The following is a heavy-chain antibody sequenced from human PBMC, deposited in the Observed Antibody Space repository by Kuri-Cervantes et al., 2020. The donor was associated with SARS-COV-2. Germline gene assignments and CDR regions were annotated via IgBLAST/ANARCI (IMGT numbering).Heavy chain of an antibody. J-gene: IGHJ4*02. CDR3: ARVVEYSRSPMNFDY. V-gene: IGHV4-30-4*08. CDR2: IYYSGST. CDR1: GCSISSVDYY. D-gene: IGHD6-6*01. Sequence: SETLSLTCTVSGCSISSVDYYWSWIRQPPGKGLEWIGYIYYSGSTYYNPFLKSLVTISVDTSKNLFSLKLSSVTAADTAVYYWARVVEYSRSPMNFDYWGKGTLVTVSS.